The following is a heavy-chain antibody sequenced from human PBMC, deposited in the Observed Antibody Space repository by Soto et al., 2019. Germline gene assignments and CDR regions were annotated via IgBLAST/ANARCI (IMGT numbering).Heavy chain of an antibody. V-gene: IGHV3-23*01. CDR1: GLTFSSYP. CDR3: AKGGSGSNPNYFDY. J-gene: IGHJ4*02. D-gene: IGHD1-26*01. Sequence: GGSLRLSCAAAGLTFSSYPMRWVRQAPGKGLEWVSGIDGSGAATSHADSVKGRFTISRDNSKNTLYLQMNSLRAEDTAVYYCAKGGSGSNPNYFDYWGPGTLVTVSS. CDR2: IDGSGAAT.